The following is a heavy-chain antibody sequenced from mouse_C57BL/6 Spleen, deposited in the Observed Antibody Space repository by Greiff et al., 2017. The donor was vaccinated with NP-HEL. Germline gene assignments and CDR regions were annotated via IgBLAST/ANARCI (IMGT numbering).Heavy chain of an antibody. J-gene: IGHJ4*01. CDR2: IYPGDGDT. CDR3: ARNPGSSFYYAMDY. CDR1: GYAFSSSW. D-gene: IGHD1-1*01. V-gene: IGHV1-82*01. Sequence: VNLVESGPELVKPGASVKISCKASGYAFSSSWMNWVKQRPGKGLEWIGRIYPGDGDTNYNGKFKGKATLTADKSSSTAYMQLSSLTSEDSAVYFCARNPGSSFYYAMDYWGQGTSVTVSS.